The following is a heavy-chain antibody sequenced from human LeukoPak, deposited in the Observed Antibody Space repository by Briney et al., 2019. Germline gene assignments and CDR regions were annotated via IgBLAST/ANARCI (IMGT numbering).Heavy chain of an antibody. V-gene: IGHV3-74*03. CDR1: GFTFSGHW. CDR2: IAPDGSAT. Sequence: PGGSVRLSCVASGFTFSGHWMHWVCQVPGKGLVAVARIAPDGSATTYADSVKGRFTISRDNAKNTLYLEMNSLTAEDTALYYCTRSGYYNGYDYWGQGTLVTVSS. J-gene: IGHJ4*02. D-gene: IGHD3-10*01. CDR3: TRSGYYNGYDY.